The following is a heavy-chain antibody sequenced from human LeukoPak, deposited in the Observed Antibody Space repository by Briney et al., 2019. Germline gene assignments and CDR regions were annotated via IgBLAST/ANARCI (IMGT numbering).Heavy chain of an antibody. CDR1: GFTFDNYA. Sequence: GGSLRLSCAASGFTFDNYAMHWVRQAPGYAGSVKGRFTISRDNALNSLYLQMSSLRAEDTAVYYCGTTPPAIAVAGNGQFDNWGQGTLVTVSS. J-gene: IGHJ4*02. CDR3: GTTPPAIAVAGNGQFDN. D-gene: IGHD6-19*01. V-gene: IGHV3-9*01.